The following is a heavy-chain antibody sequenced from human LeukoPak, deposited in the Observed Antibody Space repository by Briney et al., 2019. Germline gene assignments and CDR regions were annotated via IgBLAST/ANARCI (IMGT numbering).Heavy chain of an antibody. D-gene: IGHD3-10*01. CDR1: GGSVSSGDFY. J-gene: IGHJ6*03. CDR2: IYYSGST. CDR3: ARQGSGSYYYYYYYYMDV. V-gene: IGHV4-39*07. Sequence: SETLSLTCTVSGGSVSSGDFYWGWIRQPPGKGLEWIGSIYYSGSTYYNPSLKSRVTISVDTSKNQFSLKLSSVTAADTAVYYCARQGSGSYYYYYYYYMDVWGKGTTVTVSS.